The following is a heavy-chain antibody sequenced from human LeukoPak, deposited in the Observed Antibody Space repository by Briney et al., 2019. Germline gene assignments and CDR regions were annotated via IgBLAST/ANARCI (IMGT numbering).Heavy chain of an antibody. J-gene: IGHJ4*02. CDR1: GFTFSSYA. CDR2: ISYDGSNK. CDR3: ASFSSGATSDY. V-gene: IGHV3-30*04. D-gene: IGHD2-15*01. Sequence: GGSLRLSCAASGFTFSSYAMHWVRQAPGKGLEWVAVISYDGSNKYYADSVKGRFTISRDNSKNTLYLQMNSLRAEDTAVYYCASFSSGATSDYWGQGTLVTVSS.